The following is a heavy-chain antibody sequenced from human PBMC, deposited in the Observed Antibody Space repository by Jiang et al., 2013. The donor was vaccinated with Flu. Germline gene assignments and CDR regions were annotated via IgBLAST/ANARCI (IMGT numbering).Heavy chain of an antibody. D-gene: IGHD3-10*01. CDR1: GCSISSSSFC. J-gene: IGHJ4*02. Sequence: GPGLVKPSETLSLTCTVSGCSISSSSFCWGWIRQPPGKGLEWIGSIYCGGSSYYNPSLKSRVTVSVDTSKKQFXLRLTSVTAADTAMYYCASQHWDHGVGSYYMSHWGQGVLVTVSS. CDR3: ASQHWDHGVGSYYMSH. CDR2: IYCGGSS. V-gene: IGHV4-39*06.